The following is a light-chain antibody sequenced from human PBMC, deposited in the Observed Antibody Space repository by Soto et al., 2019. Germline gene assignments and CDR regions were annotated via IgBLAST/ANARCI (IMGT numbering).Light chain of an antibody. CDR3: ISYTSDDVRYV. J-gene: IGLJ1*01. V-gene: IGLV2-14*01. CDR1: NSDVGIYDF. Sequence: QSVLTQPASVSGTLGQSITISCTGSNSDVGIYDFVSWYQHHPGRAPKLIVSEVSHRPSGVSNRFSGSKSGNTASLTISGLQSEDEADYYCISYTSDDVRYVFGTGTKAPS. CDR2: EVS.